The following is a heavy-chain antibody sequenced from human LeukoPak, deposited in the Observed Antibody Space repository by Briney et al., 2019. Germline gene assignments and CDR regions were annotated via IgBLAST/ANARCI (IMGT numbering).Heavy chain of an antibody. CDR2: IYYSGST. V-gene: IGHV4-30-4*01. CDR3: ARGYGDYYYYGMDV. Sequence: PSQTLSLTCTVSGGSISSGDYYWSWLRQPPGNGLEWFGYIYYSGSTYYNPSLKSRVTISVDTSKNQFSLKLSSVTAADTAVYYCARGYGDYYYYGMDVWGKGTTVTVSS. CDR1: GGSISSGDYY. D-gene: IGHD4-17*01. J-gene: IGHJ6*04.